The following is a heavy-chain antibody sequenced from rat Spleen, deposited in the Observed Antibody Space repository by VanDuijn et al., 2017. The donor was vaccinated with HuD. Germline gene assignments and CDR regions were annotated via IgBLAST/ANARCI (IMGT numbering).Heavy chain of an antibody. D-gene: IGHD1-6*01. V-gene: IGHV2-63*01. Sequence: QVQLKESGPGLVQPSETLSLTCTVSGFSLTSYSVSWVRQPSGKGPEWMGRMWYDGDTAYNSALKSRLSISRDTSKNQVFLKMNSLQTNDTGTYYCTRDGRMYNTDYYYVYYVMDAWGQGASVTVSS. CDR1: GFSLTSYS. CDR3: TRDGRMYNTDYYYVYYVMDA. CDR2: MWYDGDT. J-gene: IGHJ4*01.